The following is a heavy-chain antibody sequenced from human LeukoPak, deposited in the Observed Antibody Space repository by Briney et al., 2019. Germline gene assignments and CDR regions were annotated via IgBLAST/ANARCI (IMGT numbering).Heavy chain of an antibody. CDR2: IRRDGSET. J-gene: IGHJ5*02. CDR1: GFTFSNYW. V-gene: IGHV3-7*01. CDR3: ARHPSGRMWLQQGGWFDP. D-gene: IGHD5-24*01. Sequence: PGGSLRLSCAASGFTFSNYWMTWVRRAPGKGLEWVANIRRDGSETHYVDSVMGRFTISRDNAKNSLYLQMNSLRAEDTAVYYCARHPSGRMWLQQGGWFDPWGQGTLVTVSS.